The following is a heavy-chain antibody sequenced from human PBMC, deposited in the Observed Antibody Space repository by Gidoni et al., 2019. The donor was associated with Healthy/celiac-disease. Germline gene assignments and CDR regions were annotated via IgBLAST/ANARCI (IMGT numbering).Heavy chain of an antibody. V-gene: IGHV3-30*01. J-gene: IGHJ4*02. CDR1: GFTFSSYA. CDR2: ISYDGSNK. CDR3: ARELGQQQLAFGY. D-gene: IGHD6-13*01. Sequence: QVQLVESGGGVVQPGRSLRLSCAASGFTFSSYAMHWVRQAPGKGLEWVAVISYDGSNKYYADSVKGRFTISRDNSKNTLYLQMNSLRAEDTAVYYCARELGQQQLAFGYWGQGTLVTVSS.